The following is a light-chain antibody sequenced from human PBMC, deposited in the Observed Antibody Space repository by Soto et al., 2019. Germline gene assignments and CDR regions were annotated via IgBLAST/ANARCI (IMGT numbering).Light chain of an antibody. V-gene: IGKV3-11*01. CDR2: DAS. Sequence: EIVLTQSPATLSLSPGERATLSCRASQSISSYLAWYQQKPGQAPRLLIYDASNRATGIPARFSGSGSWTDFTLTISSLEPEDCAVYYCQQRSNWPPITFGQGTRLEIK. CDR3: QQRSNWPPIT. CDR1: QSISSY. J-gene: IGKJ5*01.